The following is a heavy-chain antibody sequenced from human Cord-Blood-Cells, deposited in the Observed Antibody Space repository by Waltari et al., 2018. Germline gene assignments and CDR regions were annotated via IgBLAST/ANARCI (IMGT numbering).Heavy chain of an antibody. CDR3: ARDGVLLWFGELFDY. D-gene: IGHD3-10*01. V-gene: IGHV3-48*03. J-gene: IGHJ4*02. CDR1: GFTFSSYE. Sequence: EVQLVESGGGLVQPGGSLRLSCAASGFTFSSYEMNWVRQAPGKGVGWVSYISSSGGTIYYADSVKGRFTIARDNAKNSLYLQMNSLRAEDTAVYYCARDGVLLWFGELFDYWGQGTLVTVSS. CDR2: ISSSGGTI.